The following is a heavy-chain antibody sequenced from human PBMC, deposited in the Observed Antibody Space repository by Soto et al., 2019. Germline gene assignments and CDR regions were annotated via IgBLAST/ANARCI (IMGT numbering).Heavy chain of an antibody. J-gene: IGHJ3*02. CDR3: ARDRIAGDSSGYSVDAFDI. CDR1: GYTFTGYY. CDR2: INPNSGGT. D-gene: IGHD3-22*01. V-gene: IGHV1-2*04. Sequence: QVQLVQSGAEVKKPGASVKVSCKASGYTFTGYYMHWVRQAPGQGLEWMGWINPNSGGTNYAQKFEGWVTMTRDTSISTAYMELSRLRSDDTAVYYCARDRIAGDSSGYSVDAFDIWGQGTMVTVSS.